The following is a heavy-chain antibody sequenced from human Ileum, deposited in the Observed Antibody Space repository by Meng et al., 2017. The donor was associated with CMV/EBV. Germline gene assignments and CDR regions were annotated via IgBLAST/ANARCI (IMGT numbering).Heavy chain of an antibody. V-gene: IGHV3-33*03. Sequence: GESLKISCAASGFSFRSYGMHWVRQAPDKGLEWVALIWYDGSNKFYAGSVQGRFTISRDNSKNTLYLQMHSLRAEDTAVYYCAQALVREGQQNLYGMDVWGQGTTVTVSS. D-gene: IGHD3-10*01. CDR2: IWYDGSNK. CDR1: GFSFRSYG. J-gene: IGHJ6*02. CDR3: AQALVREGQQNLYGMDV.